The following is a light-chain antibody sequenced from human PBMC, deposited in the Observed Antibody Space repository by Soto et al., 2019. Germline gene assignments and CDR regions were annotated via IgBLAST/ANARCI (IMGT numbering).Light chain of an antibody. V-gene: IGKV3-20*01. CDR1: HTVGTTY. CDR2: GAS. CDR3: QLYGSSRWT. Sequence: EVVLAQSPGTLSLSPGERATLSCRASHTVGTTYLAWYQHKPGQAPRLLIYGASTRATGIPDRFSGSRSGTDFTLTISRLEPEDFAVYFCQLYGSSRWTFGQGTKVDIK. J-gene: IGKJ1*01.